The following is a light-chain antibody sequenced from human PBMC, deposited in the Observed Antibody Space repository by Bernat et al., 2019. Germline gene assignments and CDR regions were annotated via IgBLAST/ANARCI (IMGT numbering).Light chain of an antibody. CDR1: ALTNQY. V-gene: IGLV3-25*03. Sequence: SYELTQPPSVSVSPGQTARITCSGDALTNQYSFWYQQKPGQAPLVVIYKDTERPSGIPERFSGSTSGTTVTLTNTAVQAEDGADYYCQSADSSGTWVFGGGTKLTVL. J-gene: IGLJ3*02. CDR3: QSADSSGTWV. CDR2: KDT.